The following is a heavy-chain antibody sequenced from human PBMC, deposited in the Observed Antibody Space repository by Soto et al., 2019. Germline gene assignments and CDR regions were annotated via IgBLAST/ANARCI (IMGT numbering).Heavy chain of an antibody. CDR3: ARGLVLLWFGEFKTYGMDV. Sequence: PSETLSLTCAVYGGSFSGYYWSWIRQPPGKGLEWIGEINHSGSTNYNPSLKSRVTISVDTSKNQFSLKLSSVTAADTAVYYCARGLVLLWFGEFKTYGMDVWGQGTTVTVSS. CDR2: INHSGST. CDR1: GGSFSGYY. V-gene: IGHV4-34*01. D-gene: IGHD3-10*01. J-gene: IGHJ6*02.